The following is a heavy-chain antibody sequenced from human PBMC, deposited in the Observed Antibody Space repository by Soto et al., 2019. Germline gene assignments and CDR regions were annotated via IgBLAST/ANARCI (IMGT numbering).Heavy chain of an antibody. CDR3: ARWMEWLLRGYYYYGMDV. V-gene: IGHV1-2*04. CDR2: INPNSGGT. CDR1: GYTFTGYY. J-gene: IGHJ6*02. Sequence: ASVKVSCKASGYTFTGYYMHWVRQAPGQGLEWMGWINPNSGGTNYAQKFQGWVTMTRDTSISTAYMELSSLRSEDTAVYYCARWMEWLLRGYYYYGMDVWGQGTTVTVSS. D-gene: IGHD3-3*01.